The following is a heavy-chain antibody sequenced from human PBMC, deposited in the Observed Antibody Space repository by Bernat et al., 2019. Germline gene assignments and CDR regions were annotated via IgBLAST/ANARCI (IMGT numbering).Heavy chain of an antibody. V-gene: IGHV3-33*01. Sequence: QVQLVESGGGVVQPGRSLRLSCAASGFTFSSYGMHWVRQAPGKGLEWVAVIWYDGSNKYYADSVKGRFTISRDNSKNTLYLQMNSLRAEDTAVYYCARVRYSSSYYFDYWGQGTLVTVSS. D-gene: IGHD6-6*01. J-gene: IGHJ4*02. CDR1: GFTFSSYG. CDR2: IWYDGSNK. CDR3: ARVRYSSSYYFDY.